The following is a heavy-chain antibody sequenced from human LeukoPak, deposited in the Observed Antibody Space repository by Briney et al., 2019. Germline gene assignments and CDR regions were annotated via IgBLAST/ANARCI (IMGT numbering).Heavy chain of an antibody. CDR3: ASDFSIQGY. CDR2: ISSSSSYT. J-gene: IGHJ4*02. CDR1: GFTFSSYT. D-gene: IGHD3-3*01. Sequence: GGSLRLSCAASGFTFSSYTMNWVRQAPGKGLEWVSSISSSSSYTYYADSVKGRFTISRDNAKNSLYLQMNSLRAEDAAVYYCASDFSIQGYWGQGILVTVSS. V-gene: IGHV3-21*01.